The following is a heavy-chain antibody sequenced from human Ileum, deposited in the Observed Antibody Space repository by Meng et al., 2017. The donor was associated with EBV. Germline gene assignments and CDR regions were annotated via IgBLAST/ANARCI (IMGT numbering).Heavy chain of an antibody. CDR2: ISAYNGNT. CDR1: SYTLTSYG. Sequence: VQLVQAGAEVTRTGASVTVSCQASSYTLTSYGISRVRQATGQRIEWMGSISAYNGNTNFAQKVTSTVTMTTDKTTLKAYMEVGSLSADDTAVYYCTSEYPGQFDPWGQGTLVTVSS. CDR3: TSEYPGQFDP. J-gene: IGHJ5*02. V-gene: IGHV1-18*01.